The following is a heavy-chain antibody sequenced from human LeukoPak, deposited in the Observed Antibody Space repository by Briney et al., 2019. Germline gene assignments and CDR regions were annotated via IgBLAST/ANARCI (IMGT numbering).Heavy chain of an antibody. CDR2: INSDGSST. CDR3: ARGYCSGGSCPGRAFDI. V-gene: IGHV3-74*01. Sequence: GGSLRLSCAASGFTFSSYWMHWVRQAPGKGLVWVSRINSDGSSTSYAGSVKGRFTISRDNAKNTLYLQMNSLRAEDTAVYYCARGYCSGGSCPGRAFDIWGQGTMVTVSS. CDR1: GFTFSSYW. D-gene: IGHD2-15*01. J-gene: IGHJ3*02.